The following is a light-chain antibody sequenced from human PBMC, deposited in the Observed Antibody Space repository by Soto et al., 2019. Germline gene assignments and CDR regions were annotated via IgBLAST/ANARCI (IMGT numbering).Light chain of an antibody. CDR2: GAS. CDR1: QSVSSSY. V-gene: IGKV3-20*01. J-gene: IGKJ2*01. CDR3: QQYGSSALYT. Sequence: EIVLTQSPGTLSLSPGERATLSCRASQSVSSSYLAWYQQKPGQAPRLLIYGASSRATGIPDRFSCSGSGTDFTLTISRLEPEDFAVYYCQQYGSSALYTFGQGTKLEIK.